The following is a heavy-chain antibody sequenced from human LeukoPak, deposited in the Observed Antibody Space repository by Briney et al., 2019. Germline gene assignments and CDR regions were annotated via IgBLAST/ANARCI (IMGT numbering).Heavy chain of an antibody. V-gene: IGHV3-48*01. J-gene: IGHJ4*02. D-gene: IGHD5-24*01. CDR2: ISSSSSTI. Sequence: GGALRLSCAASGLTFSSYSMNWVGQAPGKGLEGVSYISSSSSTIYYADSVKGRFTISRDNAKNSLYLQMNSLRAEDTAVYYCARVLESEMATIGATDYWGQGTLVTVSS. CDR1: GLTFSSYS. CDR3: ARVLESEMATIGATDY.